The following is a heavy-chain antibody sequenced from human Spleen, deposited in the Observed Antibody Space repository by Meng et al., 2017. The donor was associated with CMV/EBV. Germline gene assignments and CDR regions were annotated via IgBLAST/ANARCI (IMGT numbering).Heavy chain of an antibody. Sequence: ASVKVSCKASGYTFTSYYMHWVRQAPGQGLEWMGIINPSGGSTSYAQKFQGRVTMTRDTSTSTVYMELSSLRSEDTAVYYCARGYCTNGVCPYYYYGMDVWGQGTTVTVS. CDR3: ARGYCTNGVCPYYYYGMDV. D-gene: IGHD2-8*01. V-gene: IGHV1-46*01. J-gene: IGHJ6*02. CDR1: GYTFTSYY. CDR2: INPSGGST.